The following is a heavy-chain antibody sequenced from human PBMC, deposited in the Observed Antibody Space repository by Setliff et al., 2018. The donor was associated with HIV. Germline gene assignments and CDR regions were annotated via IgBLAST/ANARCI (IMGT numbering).Heavy chain of an antibody. Sequence: GGSLRLSCAASGFAFRSFAMNWVRQAPGKGLEWVSSVGSSSGYTYYADSVKGRFTISRDNAKKALYLQMNSLRAEDTAVYYCAKGHYYDSSGATNYFDYWGQGTLVTVSS. D-gene: IGHD3-22*01. V-gene: IGHV3-21*04. J-gene: IGHJ4*02. CDR2: VGSSSGYT. CDR1: GFAFRSFA. CDR3: AKGHYYDSSGATNYFDY.